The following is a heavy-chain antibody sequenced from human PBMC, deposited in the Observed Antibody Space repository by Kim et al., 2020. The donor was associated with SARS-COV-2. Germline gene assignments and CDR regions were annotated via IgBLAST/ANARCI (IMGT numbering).Heavy chain of an antibody. CDR1: GYTFTGYY. Sequence: ASVKVSCKASGYTFTGYYMHWVRQAPGQGLEWMGRINPNSGGTNYAQKFQGRVTMTRDTSISTAYMELSRLRSDDTAVYYCAISLPPVYYYMDVWGKGTTVTVSS. CDR3: AISLPPVYYYMDV. J-gene: IGHJ6*03. CDR2: INPNSGGT. V-gene: IGHV1-2*06.